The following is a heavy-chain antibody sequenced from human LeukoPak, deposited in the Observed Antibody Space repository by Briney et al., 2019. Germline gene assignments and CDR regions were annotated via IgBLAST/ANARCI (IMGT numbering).Heavy chain of an antibody. CDR3: ARHLGANTVTRPHLDY. Sequence: GGSLRLSCAASGFTFSSYWMSWVRQAPGKGLEWVANIKQDGSEKYYVDSVKGRFTISRDNAKNSLYLQMNSLRAEDTAVYYCARHLGANTVTRPHLDYWGQGTLVTVSS. CDR2: IKQDGSEK. J-gene: IGHJ4*02. V-gene: IGHV3-7*01. D-gene: IGHD4-11*01. CDR1: GFTFSSYW.